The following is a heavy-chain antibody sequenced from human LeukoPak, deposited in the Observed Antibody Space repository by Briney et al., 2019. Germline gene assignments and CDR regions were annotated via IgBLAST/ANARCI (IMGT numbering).Heavy chain of an antibody. V-gene: IGHV3-23*01. Sequence: PGGSLRLSCAASGFTFSSYAMSWVRQAPGKGLEGVSGISASGGNTYYADSVKGRFTISRDNSKNTLHLQMNSLRVEDTAVYYCAKDPYSSSTYFEYWGQGTLVTVSS. J-gene: IGHJ4*02. D-gene: IGHD6-6*01. CDR1: GFTFSSYA. CDR2: ISASGGNT. CDR3: AKDPYSSSTYFEY.